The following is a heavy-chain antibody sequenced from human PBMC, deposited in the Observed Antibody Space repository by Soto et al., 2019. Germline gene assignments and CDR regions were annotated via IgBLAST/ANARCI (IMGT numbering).Heavy chain of an antibody. V-gene: IGHV3-15*01. CDR3: TTEELPAGSYYNVDY. D-gene: IGHD3-10*01. CDR2: IKSKTDGGTT. J-gene: IGHJ4*02. CDR1: GFTFSNAW. Sequence: NPGGSLRLSCAASGFTFSNAWMSWVRQAPGKGLEWVGRIKSKTDGGTTDYAAPVKGRFTISRDDSKNTLYLQMNSLKTEDTAVYYCTTEELPAGSYYNVDYWGQGTLVTVSS.